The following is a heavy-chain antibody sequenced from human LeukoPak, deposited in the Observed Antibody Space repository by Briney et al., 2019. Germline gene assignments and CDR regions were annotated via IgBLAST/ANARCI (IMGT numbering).Heavy chain of an antibody. V-gene: IGHV4-39*07. Sequence: SETLSLTCTVSGGSISSYYWSWIRQPPGKGLEWIGSIYYSGSTYYNPSLKSRVTISVDTSKNQFSLKLSSVTAADTAVYYCARDGYYDYVWGSYRHYYFDYWGQGTLVTVSS. J-gene: IGHJ4*02. CDR3: ARDGYYDYVWGSYRHYYFDY. D-gene: IGHD3-16*02. CDR1: GGSISSYY. CDR2: IYYSGST.